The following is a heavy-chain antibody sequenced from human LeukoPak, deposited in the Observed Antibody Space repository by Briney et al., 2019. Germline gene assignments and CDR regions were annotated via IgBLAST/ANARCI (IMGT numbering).Heavy chain of an antibody. Sequence: SETLSLTCTVSGYSISSGYYWGWIRQPPGKGLEWIGSIYHSGSTNYNPSLKSRVTISVDTSKNQFSLKLTSVTAADTAVYYCASETYYYGSGSRYNGVWGKGTTVTVSS. CDR1: GYSISSGYY. J-gene: IGHJ6*04. D-gene: IGHD3-10*01. CDR2: IYHSGST. CDR3: ASETYYYGSGSRYNGV. V-gene: IGHV4-38-2*02.